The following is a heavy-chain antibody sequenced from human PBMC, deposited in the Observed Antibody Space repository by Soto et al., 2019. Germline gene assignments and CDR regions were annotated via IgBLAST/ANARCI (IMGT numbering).Heavy chain of an antibody. D-gene: IGHD2-2*01. CDR2: ISYTGTT. CDR3: ARPPRLPARFRHDYESNYFDF. Sequence: SETQSLRWAVYRGYFGGYYWTWIRQPQGKGLELFLSISYTGTTYYNPSLKSRVTISVDTSKNQFSLNLSSVTAADTAVFYCARPPRLPARFRHDYESNYFDFWGQGTLVTVSS. V-gene: IGHV4-34*01. CDR1: RGYFGGYY. J-gene: IGHJ4*02.